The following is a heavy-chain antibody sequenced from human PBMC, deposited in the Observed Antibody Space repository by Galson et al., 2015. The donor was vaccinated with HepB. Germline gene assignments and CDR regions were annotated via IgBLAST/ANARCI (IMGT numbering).Heavy chain of an antibody. J-gene: IGHJ5*02. CDR3: ARSARGLNWFDP. D-gene: IGHD5-24*01. CDR2: INPNSGGT. Sequence: SVKVSCKASGCTFTGYYMHWVRQAPGQGLEWMGWINPNSGGTNYAQKFQGRVTMTRDTSISTAYMELSRLRSDDRAVYYCARSARGLNWFDPWGQGTLVTVSS. V-gene: IGHV1-2*02. CDR1: GCTFTGYY.